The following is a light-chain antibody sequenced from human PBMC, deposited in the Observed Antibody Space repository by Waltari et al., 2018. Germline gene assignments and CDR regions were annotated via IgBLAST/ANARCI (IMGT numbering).Light chain of an antibody. J-gene: IGKJ3*01. V-gene: IGKV3D-20*02. CDR1: QSVFSAY. CDR3: QHRDHWPPDAT. Sequence: EIVLTQSPGTLSLSPGDRATLSCRASQSVFSAYLAWYQQKPGQAPRRLIYGASRRATGITARFRGSGSGTDFTLTISSLEPEDFAVYYCQHRDHWPPDATFGPGTKVDI. CDR2: GAS.